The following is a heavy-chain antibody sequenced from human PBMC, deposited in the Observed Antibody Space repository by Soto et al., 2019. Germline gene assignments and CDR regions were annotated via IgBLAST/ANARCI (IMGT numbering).Heavy chain of an antibody. CDR2: INPSGGST. Sequence: ASVKVSCKASGYTFTSYYMHWVRQAPGQGLEWMGIINPSGGSTSYAQKFQGRVTMTRDTSTSTVYMELSSLRSEDTAVYYCARDESDYYDSSGSWGFDYWGQGXLVTVYS. CDR1: GYTFTSYY. D-gene: IGHD3-22*01. V-gene: IGHV1-46*01. CDR3: ARDESDYYDSSGSWGFDY. J-gene: IGHJ4*02.